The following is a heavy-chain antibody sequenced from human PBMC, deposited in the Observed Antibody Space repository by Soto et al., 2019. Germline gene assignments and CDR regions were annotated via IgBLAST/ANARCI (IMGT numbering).Heavy chain of an antibody. V-gene: IGHV1-2*04. CDR2: INPNSGGT. CDR3: ARVAGLGELFPSYGMDV. Sequence: GASVKVSCKASGYTFTGYYMHWVRQAPGQGLEWMGWINPNSGGTNYAQKFQGWVTMTRDTSISTAYMELSRLRSDDTAVYYCARVAGLGELFPSYGMDVWGQGTTVTVSS. J-gene: IGHJ6*02. D-gene: IGHD3-16*01. CDR1: GYTFTGYY.